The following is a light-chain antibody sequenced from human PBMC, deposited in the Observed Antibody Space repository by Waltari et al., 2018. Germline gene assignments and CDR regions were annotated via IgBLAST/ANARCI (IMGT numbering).Light chain of an antibody. J-gene: IGLJ2*01. CDR2: DVN. CDR1: SSDVGNYNY. CDR3: SSYTSITTVV. Sequence: QSALTQPASVSGSPGQSITISCTGTSSDVGNYNYVSWFQQHPGKAPQLIIHDVNKRPSGVSNRFSGSKSANTAYLTISGLQAEDEAYYYCSSYTSITTVVFGGGTKLTVL. V-gene: IGLV2-14*03.